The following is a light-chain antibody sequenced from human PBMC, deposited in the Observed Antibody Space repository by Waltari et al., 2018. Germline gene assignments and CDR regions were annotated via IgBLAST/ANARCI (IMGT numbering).Light chain of an antibody. J-gene: IGKJ3*01. CDR2: AAS. V-gene: IGKV1-39*01. Sequence: DIEMAQSPSSLSACVGDRVTITSRASQSIDSYLNWYQQKPGKAPKLLIYAASTLQSGVPSRFSGSGSGTDFTLTISSLQPEDFATYYCQQSDSIPPQFTFGPGTKVDIK. CDR3: QQSDSIPPQFT. CDR1: QSIDSY.